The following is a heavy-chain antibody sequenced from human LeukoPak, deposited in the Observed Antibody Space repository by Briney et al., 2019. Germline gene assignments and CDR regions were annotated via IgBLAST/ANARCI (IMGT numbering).Heavy chain of an antibody. Sequence: GGSLRLSCAASGFTFSSYEMNWVRQAPGKGLEWVSYISSSGSTIYYADSVKGRFTISRDNAKNSLYLQMNSLRAEDTAVYYCAKAGYCSSTSCYRAFDIWGQGTMVTVSS. J-gene: IGHJ3*02. V-gene: IGHV3-48*03. CDR3: AKAGYCSSTSCYRAFDI. CDR2: ISSSGSTI. CDR1: GFTFSSYE. D-gene: IGHD2-2*02.